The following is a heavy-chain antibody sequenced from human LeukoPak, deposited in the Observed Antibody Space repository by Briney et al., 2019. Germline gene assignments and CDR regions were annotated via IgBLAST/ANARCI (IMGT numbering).Heavy chain of an antibody. V-gene: IGHV3-23*01. D-gene: IGHD3-9*01. CDR2: ISGSGGST. CDR3: AKSLGYYDILTGYYHDAFDI. J-gene: IGHJ3*02. Sequence: GGSLRLSCAASGFTFSSYGMSWVRQAPGKGLEWVSAISGSGGSTYYADSVKGRFTISRDNSKNTPYLQMNSLRAEDTAVYYCAKSLGYYDILTGYYHDAFDIWGQGTMVTVSS. CDR1: GFTFSSYG.